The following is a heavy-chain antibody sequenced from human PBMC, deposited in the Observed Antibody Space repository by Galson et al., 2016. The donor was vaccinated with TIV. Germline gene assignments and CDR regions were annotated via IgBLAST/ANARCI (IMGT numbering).Heavy chain of an antibody. CDR3: ARGLSTFHGLFDY. CDR2: VNHSGST. V-gene: IGHV4-34*01. D-gene: IGHD3-16*01. J-gene: IGHJ4*02. Sequence: SETLSLTCGVYGGSFSGYYWTWIRQPPGKGLEWIGEVNHSGSTNYNPSLKSRVTISVDTSKNQFSLKLSSVTAADTAVYYCARGLSTFHGLFDYWGQGTLVTVSS. CDR1: GGSFSGYY.